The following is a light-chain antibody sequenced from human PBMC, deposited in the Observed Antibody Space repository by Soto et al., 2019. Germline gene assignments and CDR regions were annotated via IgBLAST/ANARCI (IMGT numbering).Light chain of an antibody. J-gene: IGLJ1*01. CDR2: EVR. V-gene: IGLV2-14*01. CDR1: ISDVGGYNS. Sequence: QSALTQPASVSGSPGQSITISCTGTISDVGGYNSVSWYQQHPGKAPKLMIYEVRNRPSGVSYRFPGSKSANTASLTISGLQAEDEADYYCSSYTTSTTYVFGTGTKVTVL. CDR3: SSYTTSTTYV.